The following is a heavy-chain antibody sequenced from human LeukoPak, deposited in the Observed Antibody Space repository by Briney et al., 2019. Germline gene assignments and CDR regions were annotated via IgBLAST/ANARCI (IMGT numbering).Heavy chain of an antibody. J-gene: IGHJ4*02. CDR3: AKDKEAVAGATFDY. CDR2: ISWDGGST. V-gene: IGHV3-43D*03. D-gene: IGHD6-19*01. Sequence: GGSLRLSCAASGFTFSSYAMHWVRQAPGKGLEWVSLISWDGGSTYYADSVKGRFTISRDNSKNSLYLQMNSLRAEDTALYYCAKDKEAVAGATFDYWGQGTLVTVSS. CDR1: GFTFSSYA.